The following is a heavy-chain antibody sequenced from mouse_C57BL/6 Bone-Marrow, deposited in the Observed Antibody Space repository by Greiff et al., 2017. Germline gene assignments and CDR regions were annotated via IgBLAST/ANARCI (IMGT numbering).Heavy chain of an antibody. V-gene: IGHV1-81*01. CDR3: ARHTPDLGRGYFDV. CDR1: GYTFTSYG. J-gene: IGHJ1*03. CDR2: IYPRSGNT. Sequence: VHLVESGAELARPGASVKLSCKASGYTFTSYGISWVKQRTGQGLEWIGEIYPRSGNTYYNEKFKGKATLTADKSSSTAYMELRSLTSEDSAVYFCARHTPDLGRGYFDVWGTGTTVTVSS. D-gene: IGHD4-1*01.